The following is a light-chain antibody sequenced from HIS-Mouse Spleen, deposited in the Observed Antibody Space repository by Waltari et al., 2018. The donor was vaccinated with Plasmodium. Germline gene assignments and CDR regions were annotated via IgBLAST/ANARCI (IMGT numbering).Light chain of an antibody. CDR2: KDS. CDR1: VLAKNY. Sequence: SYELTQPPSVSVSPGQTARIPCSGDVLAKNYARWFQQKPGQAPGLVIYKDSERPSGIPERFSGSSSGTTVTLTISGAQVEDEADYYCYSAADNNLVFGGGTKLTVL. J-gene: IGLJ2*01. V-gene: IGLV3-27*01. CDR3: YSAADNNLV.